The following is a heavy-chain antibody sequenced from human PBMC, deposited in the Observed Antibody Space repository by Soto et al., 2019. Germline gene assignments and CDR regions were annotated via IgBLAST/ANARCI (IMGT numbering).Heavy chain of an antibody. CDR1: GFPFSSYG. D-gene: IGHD2-15*01. Sequence: QVQLVESGGGVVQPGRSLRLSCAASGFPFSSYGMHWVRQAPGKGLDWVPLISYDGSNKYYADSVKGRFTISRDSSKHTLYLEMSSLRVEDTAVYYCAGGQYYFDYCGQGTLVSVSS. J-gene: IGHJ4*02. V-gene: IGHV3-30*03. CDR3: AGGQYYFDY. CDR2: ISYDGSNK.